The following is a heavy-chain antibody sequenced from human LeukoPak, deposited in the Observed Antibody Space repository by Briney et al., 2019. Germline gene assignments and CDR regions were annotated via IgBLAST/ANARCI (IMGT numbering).Heavy chain of an antibody. V-gene: IGHV4-38-2*02. J-gene: IGHJ4*02. CDR1: GYSISSGYY. D-gene: IGHD2-8*01. Sequence: PSETLSLTCTASGYSISSGYYWGWLRQPPGKGLEWIGRIYYSGSTYYDPSLKSRVTISVDTSKNQLSMKLCSVTAADTAVYSCARDPGYCTNGLCDYWGQGTLVTVSS. CDR3: ARDPGYCTNGLCDY. CDR2: IYYSGST.